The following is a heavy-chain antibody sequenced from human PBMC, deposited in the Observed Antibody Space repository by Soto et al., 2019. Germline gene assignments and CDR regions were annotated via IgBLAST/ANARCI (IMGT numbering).Heavy chain of an antibody. CDR2: IKPSAGRR. J-gene: IGHJ6*02. D-gene: IGHD1-26*01. CDR1: GYTLTDYF. V-gene: IGHV1-46*01. Sequence: QVQLVQSGAEVKKPGASVKVSCKASGYTLTDYFLHWVRQAPGQGLEWMGMIKPSAGRRGNAQKLQGRATVTWDTSTSTVYMELSSLRSEDTAVYYCARDNPSGNYAGGAMDVWGQGTTVTVSS. CDR3: ARDNPSGNYAGGAMDV.